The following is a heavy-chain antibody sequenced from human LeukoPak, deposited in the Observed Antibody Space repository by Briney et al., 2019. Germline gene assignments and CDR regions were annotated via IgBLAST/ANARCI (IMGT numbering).Heavy chain of an antibody. Sequence: SVKVSCKASGGTFSSYAISWVRQAPGQGLEWMGGIIPIFGTANYAQKFQGRVTITADESTSTAYMEPSSLRSEDTAVYYCATLGYSSSSPFDYWGQGTLVTVSS. CDR3: ATLGYSSSSPFDY. J-gene: IGHJ4*02. V-gene: IGHV1-69*13. CDR2: IIPIFGTA. CDR1: GGTFSSYA. D-gene: IGHD6-6*01.